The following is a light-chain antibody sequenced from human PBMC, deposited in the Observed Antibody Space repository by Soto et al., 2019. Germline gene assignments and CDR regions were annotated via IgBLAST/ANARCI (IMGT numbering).Light chain of an antibody. CDR2: DVS. J-gene: IGLJ1*01. V-gene: IGLV2-14*03. CDR3: SSYTSSSTYV. CDR1: SSDVGGYNY. Sequence: ALTQPASVSGSPGQSIAISCTGTSSDVGGYNYVSWYQHHPGKAPTVMTYDVSNRPSGVSDRFSGSKSGNTAPLTISGLQADDEADYYCSSYTSSSTYVFGTGTKVTVL.